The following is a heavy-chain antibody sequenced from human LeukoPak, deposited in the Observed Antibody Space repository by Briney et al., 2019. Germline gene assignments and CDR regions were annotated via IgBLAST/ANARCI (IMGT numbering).Heavy chain of an antibody. J-gene: IGHJ5*02. D-gene: IGHD2-2*01. V-gene: IGHV1-69*13. Sequence: GASVKVSCKASGGTFSSYAISWVRQAPGQGLEWMGGIIPIFGTANYAQKFQGRVTITADESTSTAYMELSSLRSEDTAVYYCASGFCSSTSCYSSGKSWFDPWGQGTLATVSS. CDR2: IIPIFGTA. CDR1: GGTFSSYA. CDR3: ASGFCSSTSCYSSGKSWFDP.